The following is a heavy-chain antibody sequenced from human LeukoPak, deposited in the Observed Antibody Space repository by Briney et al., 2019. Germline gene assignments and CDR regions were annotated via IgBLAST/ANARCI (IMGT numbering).Heavy chain of an antibody. V-gene: IGHV4-4*09. CDR3: ARHGVGPGIYYFDY. D-gene: IGHD1-1*01. Sequence: SETLSLTCTVSGGSIISHYWSWIRQPPGKGLEWIGYIYTSGSTNYNPSLKSRVTISVDTSKNQFSLKLSSVTAADTAVYYCARHGVGPGIYYFDYWGQGTLVTVSS. CDR1: GGSIISHY. CDR2: IYTSGST. J-gene: IGHJ4*02.